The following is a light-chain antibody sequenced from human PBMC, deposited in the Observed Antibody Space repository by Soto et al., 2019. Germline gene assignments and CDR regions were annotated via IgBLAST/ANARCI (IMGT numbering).Light chain of an antibody. V-gene: IGLV1-44*01. J-gene: IGLJ1*01. CDR2: TNN. CDR3: VAWDDSLNGYG. CDR1: SSNIGSNT. Sequence: QSVLTQPPSASGTPGQRVTISCSGSSSNIGSNTVNWYQHLPGTAPKLLIYTNNQRPSGVPDRFSGSKSGTSASLAISGLQSGDEADYYCVAWDDSLNGYGFGPGTKVTVL.